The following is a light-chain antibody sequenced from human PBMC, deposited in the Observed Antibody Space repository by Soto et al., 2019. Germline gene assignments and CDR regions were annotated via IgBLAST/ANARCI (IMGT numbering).Light chain of an antibody. Sequence: EIEMTQSPSTLSASAGERATLSCRASQSISSCLAWYQQKPGQAPKLLIYNASTINSGVPSRFSGCGSGTEFTLTISSLQPDDFATYYCQHYSSYSEAFGQGTKVDIK. CDR2: NAS. CDR3: QHYSSYSEA. J-gene: IGKJ1*01. V-gene: IGKV1-5*03. CDR1: QSISSC.